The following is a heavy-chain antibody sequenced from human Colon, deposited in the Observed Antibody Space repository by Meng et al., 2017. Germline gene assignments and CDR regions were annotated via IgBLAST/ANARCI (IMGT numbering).Heavy chain of an antibody. CDR2: VNDSGDT. D-gene: IGHD3-10*01. CDR3: ARDPSNRGAFFDP. V-gene: IGHV4-31*02. CDR1: GGSISGDGYY. J-gene: IGHJ5*02. Sequence: VELPESGPRLVKPSQTLALPSLVSGGSISGDGYYWSWIRQHPGKGLEWIGYVNDSGDTYYKSSLKSRITISIDTSANQFSLKLKSVTAADTAVYYCARDPSNRGAFFDPWGQGTLVTVSS.